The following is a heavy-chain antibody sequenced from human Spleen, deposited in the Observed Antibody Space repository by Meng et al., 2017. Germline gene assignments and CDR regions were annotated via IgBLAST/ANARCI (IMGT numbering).Heavy chain of an antibody. D-gene: IGHD3-22*01. CDR3: AKEGITMIVWGSWDFDY. Sequence: GESLKISCAASGFTFSTYGMHWVRQAPGKGLEWVAVIWSDGTNKYYAESVKGRFTISRDNSKNTLYLQMNSLRAEDTAVYYCAKEGITMIVWGSWDFDYWGQGTLVTVSS. V-gene: IGHV3-33*06. CDR1: GFTFSTYG. J-gene: IGHJ4*02. CDR2: IWSDGTNK.